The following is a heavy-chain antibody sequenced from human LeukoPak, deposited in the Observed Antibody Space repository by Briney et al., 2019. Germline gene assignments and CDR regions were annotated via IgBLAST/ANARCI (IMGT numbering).Heavy chain of an antibody. J-gene: IGHJ4*02. Sequence: PGGSLRLSCAASGFTFSSYEMNWVRQAPGKGLEWVSYISSSGSTIYYADSVKGRFTTSRDNAKNSLYLQMNSLRAEDTAVYYCARERVVAATPFDYWGQGTLVTVSS. D-gene: IGHD2-15*01. CDR3: ARERVVAATPFDY. CDR1: GFTFSSYE. CDR2: ISSSGSTI. V-gene: IGHV3-48*03.